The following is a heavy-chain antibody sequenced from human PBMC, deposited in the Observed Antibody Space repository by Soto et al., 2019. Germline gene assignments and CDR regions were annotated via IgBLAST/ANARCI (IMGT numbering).Heavy chain of an antibody. CDR3: ARDKAINSAALTMAY. J-gene: IGHJ4*02. D-gene: IGHD6-13*01. Sequence: QVQLVQSGAEVKKPGSSVKVSCKASGDSFSSYIIGWVRQAPGQGLEWMGRIIPFASIPNYAQKFQGRLTLTADKSTSTAYMELRSLTSEDTAVYYCARDKAINSAALTMAYWGQGTLVTVSS. CDR2: IIPFASIP. V-gene: IGHV1-69*04. CDR1: GDSFSSYI.